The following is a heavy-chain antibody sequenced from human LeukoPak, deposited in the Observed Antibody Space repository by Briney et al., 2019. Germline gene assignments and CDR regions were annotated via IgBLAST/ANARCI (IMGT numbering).Heavy chain of an antibody. CDR1: GYTFTDYY. V-gene: IGHV1-2*02. CDR3: AGATDYGNDY. Sequence: ASVKVSCKASGYTFTDYYMHWVRQAPGQGLEWMGWINPNSGGTTYAQKFQGRVTMTRDTSISTAYMELSKLRSDDTAVFYCAGATDYGNDYWGQGTLVTVSS. CDR2: INPNSGGT. J-gene: IGHJ4*02. D-gene: IGHD4-17*01.